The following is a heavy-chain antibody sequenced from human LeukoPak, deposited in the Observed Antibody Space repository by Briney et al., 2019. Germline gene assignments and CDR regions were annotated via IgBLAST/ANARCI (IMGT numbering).Heavy chain of an antibody. Sequence: PGGSLRLSCAASGFTFSSYGMHWVRQAPGKGLEWVANIKQDGSEKYYVDSVKGRFTISRDNAKNSLYLQMNSLRAEDTAVYYCARALGARGIGVGYWGQGTMVTVSS. J-gene: IGHJ3*01. V-gene: IGHV3-7*01. CDR1: GFTFSSYG. CDR3: ARALGARGIGVGY. D-gene: IGHD5-12*01. CDR2: IKQDGSEK.